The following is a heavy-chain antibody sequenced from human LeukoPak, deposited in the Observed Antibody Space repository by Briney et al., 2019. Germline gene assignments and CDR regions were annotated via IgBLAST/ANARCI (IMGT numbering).Heavy chain of an antibody. CDR2: ISSSSSYI. D-gene: IGHD4-17*01. V-gene: IGHV3-21*01. Sequence: GGSLRLSCAASGFTFSSYSMNWVRQAPGKGLEWVSSISSSSSYIYYADSVKGRFTISRDNAKNSLYLQMNSLRAEDTAVYYCARGGTVLYYYYGMDVWGQGTTVTVSS. J-gene: IGHJ6*02. CDR3: ARGGTVLYYYYGMDV. CDR1: GFTFSSYS.